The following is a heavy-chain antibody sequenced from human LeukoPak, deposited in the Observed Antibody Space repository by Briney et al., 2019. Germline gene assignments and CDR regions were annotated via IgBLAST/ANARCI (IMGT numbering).Heavy chain of an antibody. J-gene: IGHJ6*02. CDR2: IYYSGST. V-gene: IGHV4-59*08. CDR1: GGSISSYY. Sequence: SETLSLTCTVSGGSISSYYRSWIRQPPGKGLEWIGYIYYSGSTNYNPSLKSRVTISVDTSKNQFSLKLSSVTAGDTAVYYCARYKSMAAEMDVWGQGTTVTVSS. D-gene: IGHD6-6*01. CDR3: ARYKSMAAEMDV.